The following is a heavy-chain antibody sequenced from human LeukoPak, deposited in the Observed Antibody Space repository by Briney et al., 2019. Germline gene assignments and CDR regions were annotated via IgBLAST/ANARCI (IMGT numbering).Heavy chain of an antibody. CDR2: IYTSGST. J-gene: IGHJ4*02. CDR3: ARGGYSGYDFVY. D-gene: IGHD5-12*01. CDR1: GGSISSGSYY. V-gene: IGHV4-61*02. Sequence: SETLSLTCTVSGGSISSGSYYWSWIRQPAGKGLEWIGRIYTSGSTNYNPSLKSRVTISVDTSKNQFSLKLSSVTAADTAVYYCARGGYSGYDFVYWGQGTLVTVSS.